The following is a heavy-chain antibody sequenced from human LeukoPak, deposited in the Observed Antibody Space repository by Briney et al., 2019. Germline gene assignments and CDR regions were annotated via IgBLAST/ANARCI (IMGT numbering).Heavy chain of an antibody. CDR2: ISSSGSTI. D-gene: IGHD1-26*01. J-gene: IGHJ4*02. Sequence: GGSLRLSCAASGFTFSSYEMNWVRQAPGKGLEWVSYISSSGSTIYYADSVKGRFTISRDNAKNSLYLQMNSLRAEDTAVYYCARASSLWELFFDYWGQGTLVTVSS. CDR1: GFTFSSYE. CDR3: ARASSLWELFFDY. V-gene: IGHV3-48*03.